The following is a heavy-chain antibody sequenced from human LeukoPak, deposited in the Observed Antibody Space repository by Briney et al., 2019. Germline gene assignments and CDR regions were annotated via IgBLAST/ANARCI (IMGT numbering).Heavy chain of an antibody. D-gene: IGHD6-13*01. CDR2: IYYSGST. CDR1: GDSITSSSYY. Sequence: SETLSLTCSVSGDSITSSSYYWGWIRQPPGKGLEWIGNIYYSGSTSYNPSLKSRVTISADTSKRQFSLTLSSVTAADTAVYYCARALSRYSSSWYNYNWFDPWGQGTLVTVST. J-gene: IGHJ5*02. CDR3: ARALSRYSSSWYNYNWFDP. V-gene: IGHV4-39*07.